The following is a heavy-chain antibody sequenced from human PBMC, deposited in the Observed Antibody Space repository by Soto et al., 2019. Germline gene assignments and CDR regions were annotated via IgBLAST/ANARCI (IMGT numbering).Heavy chain of an antibody. V-gene: IGHV3-21*05. D-gene: IGHD5-12*01. CDR1: GFTFSSDS. CDR3: ARDGYNQLYYYYYGMDV. J-gene: IGHJ6*02. CDR2: IRSSSSYI. Sequence: PGGSLRLSCAASGFTFSSDSMNWVRQAPGKGLEWVSFIRSSSSYIYYADSVKGRFTISRDNAKNSLYLQMNSLRAEDTAVYYCARDGYNQLYYYYYGMDVWGQGTTVTVSS.